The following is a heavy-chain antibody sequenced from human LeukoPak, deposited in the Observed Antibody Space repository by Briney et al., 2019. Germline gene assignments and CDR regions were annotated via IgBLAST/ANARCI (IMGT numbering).Heavy chain of an antibody. CDR2: INPNSGGT. J-gene: IGHJ6*03. Sequence: AASVKVSCKASGYTFTGYYMHWVRQAPGQGLEWMGWINPNSGGTNYAQKFQGRVTMTRDTSISTAYMELSRLRSDDTAVYYCAREGSDETPWGQQLVPLNYYYYYMDVWGKGTTVTVSS. D-gene: IGHD6-13*01. CDR3: AREGSDETPWGQQLVPLNYYYYYMDV. CDR1: GYTFTGYY. V-gene: IGHV1-2*02.